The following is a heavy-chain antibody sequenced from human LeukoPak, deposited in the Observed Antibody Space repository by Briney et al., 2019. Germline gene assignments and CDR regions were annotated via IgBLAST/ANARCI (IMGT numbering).Heavy chain of an antibody. D-gene: IGHD5-12*01. CDR1: GFTFSSCS. V-gene: IGHV3-21*01. CDR3: ARVLGYSGYDLVDY. CDR2: ISSSSSYI. J-gene: IGHJ4*02. Sequence: GGSLRLSCAASGFTFSSCSMNWVRQAPGKGLEWVLSISSSSSYIYYADSVKGRFTISRDNAKNSLYLQMNSLRAEDTAVYYCARVLGYSGYDLVDYWGQGTLVTVSS.